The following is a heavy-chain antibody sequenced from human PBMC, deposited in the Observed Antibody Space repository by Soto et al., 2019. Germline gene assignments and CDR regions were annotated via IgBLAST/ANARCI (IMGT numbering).Heavy chain of an antibody. CDR2: ISGSAGST. CDR3: AKDMAPSRTMVRGVILEH. V-gene: IGHV3-23*01. D-gene: IGHD3-10*01. Sequence: GGSLRLSCAASGFTFSSSAMSWVRQAPGKGLEWVSAISGSAGSTFYTDSVEGRFTISGDNSKNTLYLLMNSLRAEDTAVYYCAKDMAPSRTMVRGVILEHWGQGALVTVSS. J-gene: IGHJ4*02. CDR1: GFTFSSSA.